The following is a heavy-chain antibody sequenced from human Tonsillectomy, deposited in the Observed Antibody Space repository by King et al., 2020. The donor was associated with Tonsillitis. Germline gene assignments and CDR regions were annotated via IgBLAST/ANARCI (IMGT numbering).Heavy chain of an antibody. J-gene: IGHJ4*02. Sequence: VQLVESGGGLVQPGGSLRLSCAASGFTFSSYAMSWVRQVPGKGLEWVSVISGSGGSTYYADSVKGRFTISRDNSKNTLYLQMKSLRAEDMAVYYCAKDPSFAHSGALFDNCGQGTLVTVSS. CDR3: AKDPSFAHSGALFDN. D-gene: IGHD2-15*01. V-gene: IGHV3-23*04. CDR2: ISGSGGST. CDR1: GFTFSSYA.